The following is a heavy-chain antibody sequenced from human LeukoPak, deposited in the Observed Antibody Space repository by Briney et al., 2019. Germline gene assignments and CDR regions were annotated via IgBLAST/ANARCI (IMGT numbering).Heavy chain of an antibody. CDR3: ASVRSDGDFPNFDY. J-gene: IGHJ4*02. CDR1: GFTFSSYA. CDR2: ISGSGGST. Sequence: GVSLRLSCAASGFTFSSYAMSWVRQAPGKGLEWVSAISGSGGSTYYADSVKGRFTISRDNSKNTLYLQMNSLRAEDTAVYYCASVRSDGDFPNFDYWGQGTLVTVSS. V-gene: IGHV3-23*01. D-gene: IGHD4-17*01.